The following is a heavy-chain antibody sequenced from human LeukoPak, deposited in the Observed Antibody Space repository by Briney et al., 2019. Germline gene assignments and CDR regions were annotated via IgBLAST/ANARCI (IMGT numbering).Heavy chain of an antibody. Sequence: GESLKISCKGSGYSFTSYWIGWVHQMPGKGLEWMGIIYPGDSDTRYSPSFQGQVTISADKSISTAYLQWSSLKASDTAMYYCAIHCSGGSCYSGYFDYWGQGTLVTVSS. D-gene: IGHD2-15*01. V-gene: IGHV5-51*07. CDR2: IYPGDSDT. CDR3: AIHCSGGSCYSGYFDY. J-gene: IGHJ4*02. CDR1: GYSFTSYW.